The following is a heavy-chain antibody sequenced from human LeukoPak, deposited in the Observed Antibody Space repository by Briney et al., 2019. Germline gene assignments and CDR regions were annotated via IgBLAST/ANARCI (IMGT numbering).Heavy chain of an antibody. Sequence: PSETLSLTCTVSGGSISSGDYYWSWLRQPPGKGLEWIGYIYYSGSTYYNPSLKSRVTISVDTSKNQFSLKLSSVTAADTAVYYCARGGSGYYYARDNWFDPWGQGTLVTVSS. CDR1: GGSISSGDYY. J-gene: IGHJ5*02. V-gene: IGHV4-30-4*01. D-gene: IGHD3-22*01. CDR3: ARGGSGYYYARDNWFDP. CDR2: IYYSGST.